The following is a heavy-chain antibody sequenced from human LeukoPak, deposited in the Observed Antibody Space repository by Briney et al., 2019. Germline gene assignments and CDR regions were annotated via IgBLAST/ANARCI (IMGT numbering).Heavy chain of an antibody. D-gene: IGHD3-16*02. CDR3: ARDYVWGSYRSQTDAFDI. Sequence: GGSLRLSCAPSGFTFSSYAMHWVRQAPGKGLEWVAFISYDGSNKYYADSVKGRFTISRDNSKNTLYLQMNSLRAEDTAVYYCARDYVWGSYRSQTDAFDIWGQGTMVTVSS. CDR1: GFTFSSYA. J-gene: IGHJ3*02. V-gene: IGHV3-30-3*01. CDR2: ISYDGSNK.